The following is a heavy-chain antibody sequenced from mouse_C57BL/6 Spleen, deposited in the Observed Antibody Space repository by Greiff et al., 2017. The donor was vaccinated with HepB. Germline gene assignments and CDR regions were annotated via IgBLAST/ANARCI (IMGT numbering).Heavy chain of an antibody. CDR3: ARDWHYGSSYPYAMDY. D-gene: IGHD1-1*01. CDR1: GFTFSDYY. V-gene: IGHV5-16*01. CDR2: INYDGSST. Sequence: EVKVEESEGGLVQPGSSMKLSCTASGFTFSDYYMAWVRQVPEKGLEWVANINYDGSSTYYLDSLKSRFIISRDNAKNILYLQMSSLKSEDTATYYCARDWHYGSSYPYAMDYWGQGTSVTVSS. J-gene: IGHJ4*01.